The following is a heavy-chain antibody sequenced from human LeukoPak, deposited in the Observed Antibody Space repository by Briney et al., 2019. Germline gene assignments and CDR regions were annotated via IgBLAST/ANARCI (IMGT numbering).Heavy chain of an antibody. J-gene: IGHJ4*02. CDR3: ARRSRGITIFGVAQYFDS. CDR1: GGSFSGYY. Sequence: PSETLSLTCAVYGGSFSGYYWSWIRQPPGKGLEWIGYIYYSGTTNYNPSLKSRVTISVDTSKNQFSLKLSSVTAADTAVYYCARRSRGITIFGVAQYFDSWGQGTLVTVSS. D-gene: IGHD3-3*01. CDR2: IYYSGTT. V-gene: IGHV4-59*08.